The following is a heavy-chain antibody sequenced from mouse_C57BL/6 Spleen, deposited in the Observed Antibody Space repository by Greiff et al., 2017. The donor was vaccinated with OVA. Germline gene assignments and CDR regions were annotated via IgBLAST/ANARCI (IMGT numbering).Heavy chain of an antibody. J-gene: IGHJ1*03. V-gene: IGHV14-3*01. Sequence: EVQRVESVAELVRPGASVKLSCTASGFNIKNTYMHWVKQRPEQGLEWIGRIDPANGNTKYAPKFQGKATITADTSSNTAYLQRSSLTSEDTAIYYCARDTTVYWYFDVWGTGTTVTVSS. CDR1: GFNIKNTY. CDR3: ARDTTVYWYFDV. D-gene: IGHD1-1*01. CDR2: IDPANGNT.